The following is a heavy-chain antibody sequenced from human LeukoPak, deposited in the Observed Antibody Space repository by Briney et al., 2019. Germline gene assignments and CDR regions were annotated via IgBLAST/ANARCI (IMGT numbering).Heavy chain of an antibody. CDR2: IRYDGSNK. V-gene: IGHV3-30*02. D-gene: IGHD3-3*01. CDR3: AKDLYGFWSGLNGYFDY. J-gene: IGHJ4*02. Sequence: GGSLRLSCAASGFTFSSYGMHWVRQAPGKGLEWVAFIRYDGSNKYYADSVKGRFTISRDNSKNTLYLQMNSLRAEDTAVYYCAKDLYGFWSGLNGYFDYWGQGTLVTVSS. CDR1: GFTFSSYG.